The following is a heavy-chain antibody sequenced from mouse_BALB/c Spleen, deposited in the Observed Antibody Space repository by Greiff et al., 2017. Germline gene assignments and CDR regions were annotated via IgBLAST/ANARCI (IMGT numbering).Heavy chain of an antibody. V-gene: IGHV1-63*01. J-gene: IGHJ2*01. Sequence: VQLQQSGAELVRPGTSVKISCKASGYAFTNYWLGWVKQRPGHGLEWIGDIYPGSGNTYYNEKFKGKATLTADKSSSTAYMQLSSLTSEDSAVYFCARRGNYFDYWGQGTTLTVSS. CDR3: ARRGNYFDY. CDR1: GYAFTNYW. CDR2: IYPGSGNT.